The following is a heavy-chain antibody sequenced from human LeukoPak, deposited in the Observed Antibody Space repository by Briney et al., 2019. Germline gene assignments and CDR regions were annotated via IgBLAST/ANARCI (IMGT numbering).Heavy chain of an antibody. J-gene: IGHJ6*02. CDR3: ARPRSPGGHDPHHYYYGMDV. Sequence: ASVKVSCKASGYSFASYDINWVRQAPGQGLEWMGWMNPNSGNTAYTQKFQGRVTMTRDTSITTAYLELGSLRSEDTAVYYCARPRSPGGHDPHHYYYGMDVWGQGTAVTVSS. CDR2: MNPNSGNT. CDR1: GYSFASYD. V-gene: IGHV1-8*01. D-gene: IGHD5-12*01.